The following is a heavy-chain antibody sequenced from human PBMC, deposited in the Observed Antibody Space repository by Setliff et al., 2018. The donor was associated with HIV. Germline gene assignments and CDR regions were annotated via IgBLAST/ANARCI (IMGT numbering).Heavy chain of an antibody. Sequence: GGSLRLSCAASGFTFRSFTMNWVRQAPGKGLEWVSTISSNSAYIYYTDALRGRFTISRDNAKNSLHLQMNSLRAEDTAVYYCTRDASRDSSARGWFDPWGPGTLVTVS. V-gene: IGHV3-21*01. CDR1: GFTFRSFT. CDR2: ISSNSAYI. CDR3: TRDASRDSSARGWFDP. D-gene: IGHD6-13*01. J-gene: IGHJ5*02.